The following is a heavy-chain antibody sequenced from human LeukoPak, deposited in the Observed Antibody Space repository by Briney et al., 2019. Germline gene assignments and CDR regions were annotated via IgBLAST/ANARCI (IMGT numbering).Heavy chain of an antibody. CDR2: IYTSGST. J-gene: IGHJ4*02. CDR1: GGSISSGSYY. V-gene: IGHV4-61*02. Sequence: SETLSLTCTVSGGSISSGSYYWSWIRQPAGKGLEWIGRIYTSGSTNYNPSLKSRVTISVDTSKNQFSLKLSAVTAADTAVYYCASQSGYYYGYWGQGTLVTVSS. D-gene: IGHD3-22*01. CDR3: ASQSGYYYGY.